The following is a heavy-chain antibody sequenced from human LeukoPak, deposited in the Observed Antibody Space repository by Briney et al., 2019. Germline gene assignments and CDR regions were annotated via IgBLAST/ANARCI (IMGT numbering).Heavy chain of an antibody. CDR3: ARYGSGSYYSNLYNWFDP. Sequence: SETLSLTCTESGGSLSSYYWSWVRQPPGKGLEWSGYIYYSGGTNYNPSLKSRVTISVDTSKNQFSLKLSSVTAADTAVYYCARYGSGSYYSNLYNWFDPWGQGTLVTVSS. J-gene: IGHJ5*02. CDR2: IYYSGGT. D-gene: IGHD3-10*01. CDR1: GGSLSSYY. V-gene: IGHV4-59*01.